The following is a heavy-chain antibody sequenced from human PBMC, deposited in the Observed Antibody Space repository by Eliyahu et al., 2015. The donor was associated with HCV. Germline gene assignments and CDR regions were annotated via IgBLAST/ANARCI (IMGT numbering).Heavy chain of an antibody. D-gene: IGHD3-10*01. CDR1: GFIFSSYN. CDR3: ARDRDRASPYSYYYGMDV. J-gene: IGHJ6*02. Sequence: EVQLVESGGGLVKPGGSLRLSCAASGFIFSSYNMNWVRQAPGKGLEWISSISGSSNYIYYVDSVTGRFTISRDNAKDSLYLQMNSLRAEDTAVYYCARDRDRASPYSYYYGMDVWGQGTTVTVSS. CDR2: ISGSSNYI. V-gene: IGHV3-21*01.